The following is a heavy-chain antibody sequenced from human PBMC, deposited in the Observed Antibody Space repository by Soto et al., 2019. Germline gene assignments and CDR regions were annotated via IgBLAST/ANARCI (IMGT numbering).Heavy chain of an antibody. CDR3: ARDPVNYYGSWTYGMDV. V-gene: IGHV3-30-3*01. D-gene: IGHD3-10*01. CDR1: GLTLSRFA. Sequence: QVQLVESGGGVVQPGRSLRLSCAASGLTLSRFAMHWVRQAPGKGLEWVAVIGYDRSNKDYADSVKGQFTISRDNSKNTLYLQMNSMRPEETAVYYCARDPVNYYGSWTYGMDVWGQGTTVTVAS. J-gene: IGHJ6*02. CDR2: IGYDRSNK.